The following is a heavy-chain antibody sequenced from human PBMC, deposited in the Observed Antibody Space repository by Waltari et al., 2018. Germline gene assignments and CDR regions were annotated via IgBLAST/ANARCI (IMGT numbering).Heavy chain of an antibody. CDR1: GFSFSDSW. D-gene: IGHD6-19*01. CDR2: INQAGSEQ. Sequence: EVQLVEAGGGLVQPGESLRLSCAASGFSFSDSWMSWVGQAPGRGLEWVANINQAGSEQNYVDSVKGRFTISRDNAKNSLYLQKNSLRVEDTAVYYCVKGGGSGWPFNYWGQGILVTVSS. J-gene: IGHJ4*02. V-gene: IGHV3-7*01. CDR3: VKGGGSGWPFNY.